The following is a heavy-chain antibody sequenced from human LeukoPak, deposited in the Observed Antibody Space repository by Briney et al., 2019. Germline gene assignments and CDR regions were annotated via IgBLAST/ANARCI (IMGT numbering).Heavy chain of an antibody. D-gene: IGHD3-3*01. J-gene: IGHJ4*02. V-gene: IGHV3-11*04. CDR2: ISSSGSTI. CDR1: GFTFSDYY. CDR3: AREYYDFWSGYQYFDY. Sequence: GGSLRLSCAASGFTFSDYYMSWIRQAPGKGLEWVSYISSSGSTIYYADSVKGRFTISRDNSKNTLYLQMNSLRAEDTAVYYCAREYYDFWSGYQYFDYWGQGTLVTVSS.